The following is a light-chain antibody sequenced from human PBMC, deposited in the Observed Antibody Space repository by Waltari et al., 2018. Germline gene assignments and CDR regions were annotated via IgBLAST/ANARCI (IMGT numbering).Light chain of an antibody. Sequence: EIVMTQSPDTLSVSPGDRATLSCRASQNVNRNLAWYQKKRGQAPRLLISGASARAADIPPRFSGGGSGTEFTLTISSLQSEDFAVYYCQHYNNWPRTFGQGTKVEIK. CDR3: QHYNNWPRT. CDR2: GAS. CDR1: QNVNRN. V-gene: IGKV3-15*01. J-gene: IGKJ1*01.